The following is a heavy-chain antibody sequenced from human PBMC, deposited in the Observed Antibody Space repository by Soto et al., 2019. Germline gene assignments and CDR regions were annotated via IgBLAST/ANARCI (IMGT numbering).Heavy chain of an antibody. V-gene: IGHV1-58*01. CDR1: GFTFISSG. D-gene: IGHD1-26*01. CDR3: AAGIRYIHWFDP. CDR2: IVVGSGNT. J-gene: IGHJ5*02. Sequence: SVKVSCKASGFTFISSGVQWVRQARGQRLEWIGWIVVGSGNTNYAQKFQERVTITRDMSTSTAYMELSSLRSEDTAVYYCAAGIRYIHWFDPWGQGTLVTVS.